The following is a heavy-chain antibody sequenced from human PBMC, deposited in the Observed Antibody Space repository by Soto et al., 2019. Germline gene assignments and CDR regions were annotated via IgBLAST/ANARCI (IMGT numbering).Heavy chain of an antibody. D-gene: IGHD2-21*02. CDR2: IRQDGNEK. CDR3: ASHVHPDLVVTTMGGC. V-gene: IGHV3-7*01. CDR1: GFTFSSYW. Sequence: GGSLRLSCAASGFTFSSYWMSWVRQAPGKGLEWVANIRQDGNEKYYVDSVKGRFTISRDNAKNSLYLEMNSLRAEDTAVYYCASHVHPDLVVTTMGGCWGQGTLVTVSS. J-gene: IGHJ4*02.